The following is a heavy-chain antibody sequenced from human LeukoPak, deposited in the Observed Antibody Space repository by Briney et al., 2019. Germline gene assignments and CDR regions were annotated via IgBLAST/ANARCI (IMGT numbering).Heavy chain of an antibody. D-gene: IGHD5-18*01. CDR2: ISYDGSNK. CDR1: GFTFSSYA. Sequence: GGSLRLSCAASGFTFSSYAMHWVRQAPGKGLEWVAVISYDGSNKYYADSVKGRFTISRDNSKNTLYLQMNSLRAEDTAVYYCASQPTRIQLWFSYQYYFDYWGQGTLVTVSS. CDR3: ASQPTRIQLWFSYQYYFDY. J-gene: IGHJ4*02. V-gene: IGHV3-30*04.